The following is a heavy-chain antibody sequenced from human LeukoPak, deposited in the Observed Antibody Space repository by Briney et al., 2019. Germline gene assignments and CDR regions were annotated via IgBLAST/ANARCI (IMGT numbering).Heavy chain of an antibody. CDR2: INHSRST. Sequence: PSETLSLTCAVYGGSFSGYYWSWIRQPPGKGLEWIGEINHSRSTNYNPSLKSRVTISVDTSKNQFSLKLSSVTAADTAVYYCASTIAAAADYYGMDVWGQGTTVTVSS. D-gene: IGHD6-13*01. CDR1: GGSFSGYY. CDR3: ASTIAAAADYYGMDV. V-gene: IGHV4-34*01. J-gene: IGHJ6*02.